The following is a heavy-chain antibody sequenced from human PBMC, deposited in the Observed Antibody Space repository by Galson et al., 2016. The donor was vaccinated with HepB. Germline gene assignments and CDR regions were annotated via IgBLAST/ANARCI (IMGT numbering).Heavy chain of an antibody. J-gene: IGHJ5*02. CDR3: ARIGGNWFDP. D-gene: IGHD3-10*01. V-gene: IGHV2-70*17. CDR1: GFSLRTSGMC. Sequence: PALVKPTQTLTLTCTFSGFSLRTSGMCVNWIRQPPGKALEWLARIDWDDDKFYSTSLKTRLTISKDTSKNQVVLTMTNMDPVDTATYYCARIGGNWFDPWGQGALVTVSS. CDR2: IDWDDDK.